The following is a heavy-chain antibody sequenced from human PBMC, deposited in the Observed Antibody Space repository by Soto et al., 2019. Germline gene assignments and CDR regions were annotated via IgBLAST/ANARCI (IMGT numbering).Heavy chain of an antibody. J-gene: IGHJ4*02. CDR1: GGSFSGYY. D-gene: IGHD2-2*01. Sequence: PSETLSLTCAVYGGSFSGYYWSWIRQPPGKGLEWIGEINHSGSTNYNPSLKSRVTISVDTSKNQCSLKLSSVTAADTAVYYCARGVYCSSTSCRLYYFDYWGQGTRVTV. V-gene: IGHV4-34*01. CDR3: ARGVYCSSTSCRLYYFDY. CDR2: INHSGST.